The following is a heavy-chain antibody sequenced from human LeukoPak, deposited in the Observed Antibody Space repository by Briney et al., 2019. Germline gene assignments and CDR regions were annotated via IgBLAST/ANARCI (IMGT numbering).Heavy chain of an antibody. Sequence: ASVKVSCKASGYTFTSYAMNWVRQAPGKGLEWVANTSPDGNEKYYADFVKGRFSIFRDNANSILYLQMNSLRGEDTAVYYCLPGKGYWGQGTLVTVSS. D-gene: IGHD4-23*01. CDR2: TSPDGNEK. CDR3: LPGKGY. CDR1: GYTFTSYA. V-gene: IGHV3-7*01. J-gene: IGHJ4*02.